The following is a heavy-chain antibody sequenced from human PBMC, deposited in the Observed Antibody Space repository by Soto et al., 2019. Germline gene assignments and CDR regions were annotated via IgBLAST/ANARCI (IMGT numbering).Heavy chain of an antibody. J-gene: IGHJ6*02. Sequence: VSVKVSCKASGYTFTSYGISWVRQAPGQGLEWMGWISAYNGNTNYAQKLQGRVTMTTDTSTSTACMELRSLRSDDTAVYYCARGGSSSNYYYGMDVWGQGTTVTVSS. V-gene: IGHV1-18*01. CDR3: ARGGSSSNYYYGMDV. CDR1: GYTFTSYG. D-gene: IGHD6-6*01. CDR2: ISAYNGNT.